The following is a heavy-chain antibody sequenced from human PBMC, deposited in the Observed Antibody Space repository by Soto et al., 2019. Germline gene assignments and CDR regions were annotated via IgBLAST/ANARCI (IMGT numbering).Heavy chain of an antibody. Sequence: SETLSLTCAVSGVSLTSGNWWTWVRQSPQRGLEYIGEIFHDGTANYYPSFERRVAMSVDTSRNQFSLKLTSVTAADTAVYFCARLVYDTRLNYMHLDLWGPGTLGTVSS. CDR2: IFHDGTA. D-gene: IGHD3-10*01. J-gene: IGHJ4*02. CDR1: GVSLTSGNW. V-gene: IGHV4-4*02. CDR3: ARLVYDTRLNYMHLDL.